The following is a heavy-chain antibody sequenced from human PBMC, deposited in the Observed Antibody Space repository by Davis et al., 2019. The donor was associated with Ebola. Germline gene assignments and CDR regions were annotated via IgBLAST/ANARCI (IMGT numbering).Heavy chain of an antibody. Sequence: MPSETLSLTCTVSGGSISSYYWSWIRQPPGKGLEWIGYIYYSGSTYYNPSLKSRVTISVDTSENQFSLKLSSVTAADTAVYYCARSAVWSGYYRRGYFDYWGQGALVTVSS. CDR2: IYYSGST. D-gene: IGHD3-3*01. V-gene: IGHV4-59*08. CDR1: GGSISSYY. J-gene: IGHJ4*02. CDR3: ARSAVWSGYYRRGYFDY.